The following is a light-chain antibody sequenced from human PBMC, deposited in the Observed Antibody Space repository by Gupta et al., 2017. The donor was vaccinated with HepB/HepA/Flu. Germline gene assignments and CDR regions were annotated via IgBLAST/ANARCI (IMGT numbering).Light chain of an antibody. CDR3: STWDDSLSGHWV. V-gene: IGLV1-47*01. J-gene: IGLJ3*02. Sequence: SVLTQPPSASGPPGQRVTISCSGCSSNIGNTYVYWYQQLPGTAPKLLIYRNNQRPSGVPYRFSGSKSGTSASLAISGLRSEDEADYYCSTWDDSLSGHWVFGGGTKLTVL. CDR1: SSNIGNTY. CDR2: RNN.